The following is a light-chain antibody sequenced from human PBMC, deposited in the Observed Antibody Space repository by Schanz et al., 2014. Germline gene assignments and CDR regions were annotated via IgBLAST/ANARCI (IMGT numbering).Light chain of an antibody. J-gene: IGLJ1*01. V-gene: IGLV1-40*01. Sequence: QSVLTQPPSVSGAPGQRVTISCTGSSSNIGAGYDVHWYQQLPGTAPKLLIYANNNRPSGVPDRFSASKSGTSASLAISGLQSEDEADYYCAAWDDSLNGLYVFGTGTKVTVL. CDR1: SSNIGAGYD. CDR2: ANN. CDR3: AAWDDSLNGLYV.